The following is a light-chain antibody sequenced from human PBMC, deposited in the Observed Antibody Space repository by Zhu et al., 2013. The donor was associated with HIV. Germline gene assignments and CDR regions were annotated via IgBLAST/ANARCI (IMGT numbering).Light chain of an antibody. CDR2: AAS. Sequence: DIQLTQSPSLLSASVGDRVTITCRASQDIDRYLAWYQQTPGKAPTLLVYAASTTQSGVPSRFSGSGSGTEFSLTISSLQPEDFATYYCQHVNNNAAFGPGTKLDV. V-gene: IGKV1-9*01. J-gene: IGKJ3*01. CDR3: QHVNNNAA. CDR1: QDIDRY.